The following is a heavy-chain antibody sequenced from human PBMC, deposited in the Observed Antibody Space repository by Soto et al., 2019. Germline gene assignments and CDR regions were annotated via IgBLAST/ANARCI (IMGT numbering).Heavy chain of an antibody. J-gene: IGHJ5*02. CDR3: VRDGTKTLRDWFDP. Sequence: SETLSLTCTVSGASISGFYWSWIRKSAGKGPEWIGRIYATGTTDYNPSLKSRVMMSVDTSKKQFSLKLRSVTAADTAVYYCVRDGTKTLRDWFDPWGQGRSVTVSS. D-gene: IGHD1-1*01. V-gene: IGHV4-4*07. CDR2: IYATGTT. CDR1: GASISGFY.